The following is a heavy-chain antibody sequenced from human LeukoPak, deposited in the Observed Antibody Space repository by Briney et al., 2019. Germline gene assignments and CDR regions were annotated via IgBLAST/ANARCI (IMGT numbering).Heavy chain of an antibody. CDR1: GGSISSGGYY. V-gene: IGHV4-31*03. Sequence: SETLSLTCTVSGGSISSGGYYWSWIRQHPGKGLEWIGYIYYSGSTYYNPSLKSRVTISVDTSKNQFSLKLSSVTAAATAVYYCARGTTTVTNYYFDYWGQGTLVTVSS. D-gene: IGHD4-17*01. J-gene: IGHJ4*02. CDR2: IYYSGST. CDR3: ARGTTTVTNYYFDY.